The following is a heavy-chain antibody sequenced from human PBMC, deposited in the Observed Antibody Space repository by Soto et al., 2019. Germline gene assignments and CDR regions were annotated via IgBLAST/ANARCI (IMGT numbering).Heavy chain of an antibody. D-gene: IGHD5-12*01. CDR3: ARAENERAGIYRPPDY. J-gene: IGHJ4*02. CDR1: GASITSGGYY. Sequence: QVQLQESGPGLVKPLQTLSLTCTVSGASITSGGYYWSWIRQHPGKGLEWIGYIYYSVTTYYNPSLKSRVIISVDTSKNQFSLNLSSVTAADTAVYSCARAENERAGIYRPPDYWGQGTLVTVSS. V-gene: IGHV4-31*03. CDR2: IYYSVTT.